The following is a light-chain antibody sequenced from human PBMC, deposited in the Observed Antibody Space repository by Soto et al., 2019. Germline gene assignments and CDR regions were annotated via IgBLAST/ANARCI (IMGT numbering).Light chain of an antibody. Sequence: SYELTQPPSVSVAPGQTASITCGGNIIGSKSVHWYQQKSGQAPVLVVYDDSDRPSGIPKRVSGSNSGNTATLTISRVEAGDEADYYCQVWDSSSDHWVFGGGTKVTVL. J-gene: IGLJ3*02. V-gene: IGLV3-21*02. CDR1: IIGSKS. CDR3: QVWDSSSDHWV. CDR2: DDS.